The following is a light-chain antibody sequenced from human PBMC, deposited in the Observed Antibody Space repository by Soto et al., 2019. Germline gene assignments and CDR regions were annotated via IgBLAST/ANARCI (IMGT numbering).Light chain of an antibody. J-gene: IGKJ3*01. Sequence: DIQMTQSPSSLSASVGDRVTITCRASQSIGTYLHWYQQKPGKAPKLLIYAASNLQSGVPSRFSGSGSGTDFTLTISSLQPADFAAYYCQQSYSTPFTFGPGTKVDIK. CDR2: AAS. CDR1: QSIGTY. CDR3: QQSYSTPFT. V-gene: IGKV1-39*01.